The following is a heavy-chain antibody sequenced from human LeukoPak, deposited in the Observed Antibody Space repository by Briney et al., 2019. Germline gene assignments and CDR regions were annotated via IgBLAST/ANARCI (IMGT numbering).Heavy chain of an antibody. CDR3: ARGSNSWQQLVFDY. CDR1: GYTLTSYG. V-gene: IGHV1-18*01. D-gene: IGHD6-13*01. CDR2: ISAYNGNT. J-gene: IGHJ4*02. Sequence: ASVKVSCKASGYTLTSYGISWVRQAPGQGLEGMGWISAYNGNTNYAQKLQGRVTMTTDTSTSTAYMELRSLRSDDTAVYYCARGSNSWQQLVFDYWGQGTLVTVSS.